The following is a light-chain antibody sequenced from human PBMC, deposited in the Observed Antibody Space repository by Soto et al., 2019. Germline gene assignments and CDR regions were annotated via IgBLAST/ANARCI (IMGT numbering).Light chain of an antibody. J-gene: IGLJ1*01. CDR2: DVS. V-gene: IGLV2-14*01. CDR1: SSDVGGYNY. Sequence: HCVRNNPVSGSGVPGGAGRILRTGNSSDVGGYNYVSWYQQHPGKAPKLMIYDVSNRPSGVSNRFSGSKSGNTASLTISGLQAEDEADYYCSSYTSSSTYVFGTGTKVTVL. CDR3: SSYTSSSTYV.